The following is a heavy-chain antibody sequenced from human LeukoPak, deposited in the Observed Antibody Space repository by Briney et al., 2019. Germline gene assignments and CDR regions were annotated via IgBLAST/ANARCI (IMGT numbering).Heavy chain of an antibody. J-gene: IGHJ3*02. CDR3: AKGTGIVVVAANI. CDR1: GFTVSSNY. CDR2: IYSGGST. V-gene: IGHV3-53*01. Sequence: GGSLRLSCAASGFTVSSNYMSWVRQAPGKGLEWVSVIYSGGSTYYADSVKGRFTISRDNSKNTLYLQMNSLRAEDTAVYYCAKGTGIVVVAANICGQGTMVTVSS. D-gene: IGHD2-15*01.